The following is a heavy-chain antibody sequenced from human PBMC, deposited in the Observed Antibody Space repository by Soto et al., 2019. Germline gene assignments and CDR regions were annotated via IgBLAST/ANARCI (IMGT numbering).Heavy chain of an antibody. J-gene: IGHJ6*02. V-gene: IGHV4-59*08. CDR1: GGSISPYY. CDR3: ARHVTMGATTGIFSYGMDV. Sequence: QVQLQESGPGLVKPSETLSLTCTVSGGSISPYYWSWIRRPPGKELEWIGYIYYSGSVNYNPSLRSRVTISVDTSKNQSSLNLNSVTAADAAVYYCARHVTMGATTGIFSYGMDVWGQGTTVTVSS. CDR2: IYYSGSV. D-gene: IGHD1-26*01.